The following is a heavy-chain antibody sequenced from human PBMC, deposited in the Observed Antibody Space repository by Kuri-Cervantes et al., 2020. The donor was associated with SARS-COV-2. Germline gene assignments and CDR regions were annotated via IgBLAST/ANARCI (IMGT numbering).Heavy chain of an antibody. CDR1: GYTFTSYY. CDR2: INPSGGST. J-gene: IGHJ4*02. Sequence: ASVMVSCKVSGYTFTSYYMHWVRQAPGQGLEWMGIINPSGGSTSYAQKFQGRVTMPRDTSTSTVYMELSSLRSEDTAVYYCARGVSHIAAAGLYYFDYWGQGTLVTVSS. V-gene: IGHV1-46*01. CDR3: ARGVSHIAAAGLYYFDY. D-gene: IGHD6-13*01.